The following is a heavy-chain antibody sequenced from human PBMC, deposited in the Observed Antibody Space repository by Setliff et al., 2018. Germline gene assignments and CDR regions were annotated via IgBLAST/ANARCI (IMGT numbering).Heavy chain of an antibody. J-gene: IGHJ6*03. Sequence: RASVKVSCKASGATFSSYGISWVRQAPGQGLEWMGGTIPMFGTTEYAQKLQGRLTIITDESTNTAFMQLSSLRSDDTAVYYCVREGVDSRSSTDYRYYMDVWGKGTTVTVSS. V-gene: IGHV1-69*05. CDR3: VREGVDSRSSTDYRYYMDV. D-gene: IGHD3-22*01. CDR1: GATFSSYG. CDR2: TIPMFGTT.